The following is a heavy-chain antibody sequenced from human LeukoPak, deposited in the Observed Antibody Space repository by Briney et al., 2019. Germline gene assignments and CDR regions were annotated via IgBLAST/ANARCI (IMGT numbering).Heavy chain of an antibody. J-gene: IGHJ5*02. CDR1: GGSISSSSYY. CDR2: IYYSGST. V-gene: IGHV4-39*07. D-gene: IGHD2-15*01. Sequence: SETLSLTCTVSGGSISSSSYYWGWIRQPPGKGLEWIGSIYYSGSTYYNPSLKSRVTISVDTSKNQFSLKLSSVTAADTAVYYCARETEYCSGGSCYLSHWFDPWGQGTLVTVSS. CDR3: ARETEYCSGGSCYLSHWFDP.